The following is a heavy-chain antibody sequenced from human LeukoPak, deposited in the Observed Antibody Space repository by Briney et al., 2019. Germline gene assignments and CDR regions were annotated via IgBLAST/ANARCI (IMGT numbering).Heavy chain of an antibody. Sequence: PGGSLRLSCAASGFTFSSYAMHWVRQAPGKGLEWVAVISYDGSNKYYADSVKGRFTISRDNAKNSLYLQMNSLRAEDTAVYYCARGFLTGLMGLGNWGQGTLVTVSS. D-gene: IGHD3-9*01. CDR3: ARGFLTGLMGLGN. V-gene: IGHV3-30*04. CDR2: ISYDGSNK. CDR1: GFTFSSYA. J-gene: IGHJ4*02.